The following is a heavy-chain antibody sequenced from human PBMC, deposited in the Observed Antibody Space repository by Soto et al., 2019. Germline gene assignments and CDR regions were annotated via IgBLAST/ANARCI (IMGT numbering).Heavy chain of an antibody. CDR1: GGSISSYY. V-gene: IGHV4-59*12. Sequence: SETLSLTCTVSGGSISSYYWSWIRQSPGKGLEWIGHIYYSGSTNYNPSLKSRVTISVDTSKNQFSLKLNSVTAADTAVYYCASLSNYYMDVWGKGTTVTVSS. CDR2: IYYSGST. CDR3: ASLSNYYMDV. J-gene: IGHJ6*03.